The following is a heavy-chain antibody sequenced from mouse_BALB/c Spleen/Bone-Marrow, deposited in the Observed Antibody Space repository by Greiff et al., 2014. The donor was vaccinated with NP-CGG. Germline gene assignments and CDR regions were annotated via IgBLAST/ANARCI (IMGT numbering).Heavy chain of an antibody. J-gene: IGHJ4*01. V-gene: IGHV1-87*01. D-gene: IGHD1-2*01. CDR1: GYTFTSYW. CDR3: ARRDYGIRENYYAMDY. Sequence: VHLVESGAELARPGASVKLSCKASGYTFTSYWMQWVKQRPGQGLEWIGAIYPGDGDTRYTQKFKGMATLTADKSSSTAYMQLSSLASEDSAVYYCARRDYGIRENYYAMDYWGQGTSVTVSS. CDR2: IYPGDGDT.